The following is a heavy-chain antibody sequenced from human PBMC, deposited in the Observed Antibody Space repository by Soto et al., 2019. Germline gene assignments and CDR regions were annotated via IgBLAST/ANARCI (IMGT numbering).Heavy chain of an antibody. CDR1: GFAFSTSY. CDR3: ARDPQITSDYALDV. Sequence: AXESLRLSCAASGFAFSTSYMMWVRQAPGKGLEWVSVTYTGGSTHYADSVKGRFTISRDDSRNTLYLQMNSLRAEDTAVYYCARDPQITSDYALDVWGQGTTVTVSS. J-gene: IGHJ6*02. CDR2: TYTGGST. V-gene: IGHV3-53*01. D-gene: IGHD1-20*01.